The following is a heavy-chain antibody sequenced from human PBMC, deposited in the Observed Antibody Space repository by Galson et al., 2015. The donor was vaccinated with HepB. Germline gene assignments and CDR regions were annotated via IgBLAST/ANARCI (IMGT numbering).Heavy chain of an antibody. J-gene: IGHJ4*02. CDR1: GFTYRTYA. Sequence: SLRLSCAASGFTYRTYAMSWVRQAPGKGLEWVSSISASGGSIYNADSVKGRFTISRDNSKDTLYLQMNSLRAEDTAVYYCAKDRGYCSGGTCCWDFWGQGTLVTVSS. CDR2: ISASGGSI. V-gene: IGHV3-23*01. D-gene: IGHD2-15*01. CDR3: AKDRGYCSGGTCCWDF.